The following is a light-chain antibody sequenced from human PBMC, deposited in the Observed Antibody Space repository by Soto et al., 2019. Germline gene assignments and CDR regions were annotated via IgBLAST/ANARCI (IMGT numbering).Light chain of an antibody. CDR1: QSVSSY. J-gene: IGKJ2*01. CDR2: DAS. V-gene: IGKV3-11*01. CDR3: QQRSSWPPEYT. Sequence: EIVLTQSPATLSLSPGERAALSCRASQSVSSYLAWYQQKPDQAPRLLIYDASNRATGIPARFSGSGSGTDFTLTISSLEPEDFAIYYCQQRSSWPPEYTFGQGTKLEIK.